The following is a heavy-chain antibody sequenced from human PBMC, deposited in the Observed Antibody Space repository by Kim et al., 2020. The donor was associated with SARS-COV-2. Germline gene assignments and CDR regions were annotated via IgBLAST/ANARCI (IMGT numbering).Heavy chain of an antibody. CDR3: ARDHSGSYYGAFDY. CDR2: ISYDGSNK. Sequence: GGSLRLSCAASGFTFSSYAMRWVRQAPGKGLEWVAVISYDGSNKYYADSVKGRFTISRDNSKNMLYLQMNSLRAEDTAVYYCARDHSGSYYGAFDYWGQGTLVTVSS. D-gene: IGHD1-26*01. J-gene: IGHJ4*02. CDR1: GFTFSSYA. V-gene: IGHV3-30-3*01.